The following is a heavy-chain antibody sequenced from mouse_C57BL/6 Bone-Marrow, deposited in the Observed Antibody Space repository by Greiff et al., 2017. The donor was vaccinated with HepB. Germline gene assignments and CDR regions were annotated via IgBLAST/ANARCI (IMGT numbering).Heavy chain of an antibody. J-gene: IGHJ4*01. Sequence: EVKLEESGGGLVQPGGSLKLSCAASGFNFSDYYMYWVRQTPEKRLEWVAYISNGGGSTYYPDTVKGRFTISRDNAKNTLYLQMSRLKSEDTAMYYCARRELPYAMDYWGQGTSVTVSS. CDR3: ARRELPYAMDY. CDR1: GFNFSDYY. V-gene: IGHV5-12*01. CDR2: ISNGGGST.